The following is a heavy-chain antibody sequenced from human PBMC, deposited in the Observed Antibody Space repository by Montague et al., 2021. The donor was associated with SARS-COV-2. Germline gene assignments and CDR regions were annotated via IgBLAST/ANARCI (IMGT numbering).Heavy chain of an antibody. CDR2: VSHSGGT. CDR3: ASQKLNGRSTYYYYHGLDV. V-gene: IGHV4-39*01. CDR1: GGSISSSSHY. D-gene: IGHD2-8*01. Sequence: SETLSLTCAVSGGSISSSSHYWGWHRQPPGQGLEWIVGVSHSGGTYYNASLQSRVTIFIDPSNNQFSLRLHSVAAADTAMYFCASQKLNGRSTYYYYHGLDVWGQGTTVSVSS. J-gene: IGHJ6*02.